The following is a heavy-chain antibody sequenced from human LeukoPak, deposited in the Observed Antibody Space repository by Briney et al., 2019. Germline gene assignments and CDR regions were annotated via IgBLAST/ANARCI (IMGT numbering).Heavy chain of an antibody. V-gene: IGHV3-23*01. CDR3: AKPRGYENYFDY. D-gene: IGHD5-12*01. CDR2: INGNGGST. J-gene: IGHJ4*02. Sequence: PGGSLRLSCAASGFTFSGYAMNWVRQAPGKGLEWVSSINGNGGSTYYADSVKGRFTISRDNSKNTLYLQMNSLRAEDTAVYYCAKPRGYENYFDYWGQGTLVTVSS. CDR1: GFTFSGYA.